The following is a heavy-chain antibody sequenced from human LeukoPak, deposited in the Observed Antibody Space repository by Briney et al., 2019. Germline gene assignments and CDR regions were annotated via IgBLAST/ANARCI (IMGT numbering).Heavy chain of an antibody. CDR3: ARTHCSGGSCYGYYYYGMDV. V-gene: IGHV3-48*02. CDR1: GFTFSSYS. D-gene: IGHD2-15*01. Sequence: GGSLRLSCAASGFTFSSYSMNWVRQAPGKGLEWVSYISSSSSTIYYADSVKGRFTISRDNAKNSLYLQMNSLRDEDTAVYYCARTHCSGGSCYGYYYYGMDVWGQGTTVTVSS. J-gene: IGHJ6*02. CDR2: ISSSSSTI.